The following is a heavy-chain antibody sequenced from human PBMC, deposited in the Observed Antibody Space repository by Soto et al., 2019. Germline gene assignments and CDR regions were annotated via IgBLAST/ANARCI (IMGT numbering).Heavy chain of an antibody. Sequence: EVQLLESGGGLVQPGGSLRLSCAASGFTFSSYAMSWVRQAPGKGLEWVSAISGSGGSTYYADSVKGRFTISRDNSKNTLYLQMNSLRAGDTAVYYCAKAYYDSSGYYYFGFDYWGQGTLVTVSS. V-gene: IGHV3-23*01. D-gene: IGHD3-22*01. J-gene: IGHJ4*02. CDR2: ISGSGGST. CDR1: GFTFSSYA. CDR3: AKAYYDSSGYYYFGFDY.